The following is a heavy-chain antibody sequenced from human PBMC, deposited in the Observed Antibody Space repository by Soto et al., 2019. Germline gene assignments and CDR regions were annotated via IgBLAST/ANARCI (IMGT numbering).Heavy chain of an antibody. J-gene: IGHJ2*01. CDR1: GFNFGVFG. D-gene: IGHD4-17*01. CDR3: AKDQDNTDYYWIFDL. V-gene: IGHV3-30*18. CDR2: LSYEGSEE. Sequence: QVRLVESGGGVVQPGRSLRLSCAASGFNFGVFGMHWVRQAPGKGLEWLSVLSYEGSEEYYADSVRGRFTISRDNSKSTLYLEMNNLRPEDTAVYYCAKDQDNTDYYWIFDLWGRGTPVTVSS.